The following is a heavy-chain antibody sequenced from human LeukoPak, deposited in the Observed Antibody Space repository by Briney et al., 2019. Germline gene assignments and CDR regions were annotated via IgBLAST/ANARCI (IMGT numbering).Heavy chain of an antibody. Sequence: GGSLRLSCAASGFTFSSYSMNWVRQAPGKGLEWVSTISGSGGGTYYADSVKGRFTISRDDSKNTLYLQMNSLRAEDTAVYYCAKDLGRYRNNYFDFWGQGTLVTVSS. V-gene: IGHV3-23*01. CDR1: GFTFSSYS. J-gene: IGHJ4*02. D-gene: IGHD1-26*01. CDR3: AKDLGRYRNNYFDF. CDR2: ISGSGGGT.